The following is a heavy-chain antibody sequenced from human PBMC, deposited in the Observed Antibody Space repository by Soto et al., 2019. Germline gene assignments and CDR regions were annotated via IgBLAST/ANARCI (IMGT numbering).Heavy chain of an antibody. J-gene: IGHJ3*02. Sequence: QITLKESGPTLVKPTQTLTLTCTFSGFSLSTSGVGVGWIRQPPGKALEWLALIYWDDDKRYSPSLKSRLTIPKDTSKNQVVLTMTNMDPVDTATYYCAHKPYQLLYRNAFDIWGQGTMVTVSS. CDR3: AHKPYQLLYRNAFDI. CDR2: IYWDDDK. CDR1: GFSLSTSGVG. V-gene: IGHV2-5*02. D-gene: IGHD2-2*02.